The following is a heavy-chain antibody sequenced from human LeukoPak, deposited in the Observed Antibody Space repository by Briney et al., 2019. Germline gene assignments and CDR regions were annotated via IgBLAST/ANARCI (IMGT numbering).Heavy chain of an antibody. CDR3: AKQRVRGVIITDIDY. Sequence: PGRSLRLSCPASGFTFDDYAMHWVRQAPGKGLEWVSGISWNSGSIGYADSVKGRFTISRDNAKNSLYLQMNSLRAEDTALYYCAKQRVRGVIITDIDYWGQGTLVTVSS. J-gene: IGHJ4*02. D-gene: IGHD3-10*01. CDR2: ISWNSGSI. CDR1: GFTFDDYA. V-gene: IGHV3-9*01.